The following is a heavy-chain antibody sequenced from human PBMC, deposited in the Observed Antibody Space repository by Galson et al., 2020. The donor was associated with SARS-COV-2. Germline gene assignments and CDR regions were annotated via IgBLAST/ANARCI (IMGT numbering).Heavy chain of an antibody. V-gene: IGHV4-59*08. Sequence: SETLSLTCTVSGGSISSYYWSWIRQPPGKGLEWIGYIYYSGSTNYNPSLKSRVTISVDTSKNQFSLKLSSVTAADTAVYYCARRPEGSGSYYWYFDLWGRGTLVTVSS. CDR1: GGSISSYY. J-gene: IGHJ2*01. CDR2: IYYSGST. CDR3: ARRPEGSGSYYWYFDL. D-gene: IGHD3-10*01.